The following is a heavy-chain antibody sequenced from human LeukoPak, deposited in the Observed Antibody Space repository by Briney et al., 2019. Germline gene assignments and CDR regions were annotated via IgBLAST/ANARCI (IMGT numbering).Heavy chain of an antibody. CDR2: ISGSGGTT. J-gene: IGHJ4*02. CDR1: GFTFSNYA. CDR3: AKWDYFGSGGYPDPDNDF. D-gene: IGHD3-10*01. Sequence: PGGSLRLSCAASGFTFSNYAMSWVRQAPGKGLEWVSAISGSGGTTYYADSVKGRFTISRDNSRSALYLQMNSLTVEDTAVYFCAKWDYFGSGGYPDPDNDFWGQGTLVTVSS. V-gene: IGHV3-23*01.